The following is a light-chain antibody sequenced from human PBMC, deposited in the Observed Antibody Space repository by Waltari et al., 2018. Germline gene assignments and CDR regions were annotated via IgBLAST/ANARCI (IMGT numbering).Light chain of an antibody. CDR3: QTWDTDIVV. CDR2: VNSDGEH. CDR1: RGHSRYA. Sequence: QLVVTQSPSASASLGASVKLPCPLSRGHSRYAIDWHHHQSEKGPRFLMRVNSDGEHTKGDGIPDRFSGSSSGAERYLTIYSLQSEDEADYYCQTWDTDIVVFGGGTKVTVL. J-gene: IGLJ2*01. V-gene: IGLV4-69*01.